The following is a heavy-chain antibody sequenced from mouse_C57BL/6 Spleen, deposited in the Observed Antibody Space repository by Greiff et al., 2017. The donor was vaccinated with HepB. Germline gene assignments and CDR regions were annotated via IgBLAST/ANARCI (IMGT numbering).Heavy chain of an antibody. V-gene: IGHV5-6*01. CDR2: ISSGGSYT. D-gene: IGHD1-1*01. J-gene: IGHJ1*03. CDR1: GFTFSSYG. CDR3: ARQGITTVVATDFDV. Sequence: EVKLMESGGDLVKPGGSLKLSCAASGFTFSSYGMSWVRQTPDKRLEWVATISSGGSYTYYPDSVKGRFTISRDNAKNTLYLQMSSLKSEDTAMYYCARQGITTVVATDFDVWGTGTTVTVSS.